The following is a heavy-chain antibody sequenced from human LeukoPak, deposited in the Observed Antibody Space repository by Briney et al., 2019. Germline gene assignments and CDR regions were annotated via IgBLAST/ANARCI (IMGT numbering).Heavy chain of an antibody. D-gene: IGHD2-2*01. CDR2: IYYSGST. Sequence: SETLSLTCTVSGGSISSYYWSWIRQPPGKGLEWIGYIYYSGSTNYSPSLKSRVTISVDTSKNQFSLKLSSVTAADTAVYYCARHPWGVTSCSPFQYWGQGTLVTVSS. CDR3: ARHPWGVTSCSPFQY. J-gene: IGHJ1*01. CDR1: GGSISSYY. V-gene: IGHV4-59*08.